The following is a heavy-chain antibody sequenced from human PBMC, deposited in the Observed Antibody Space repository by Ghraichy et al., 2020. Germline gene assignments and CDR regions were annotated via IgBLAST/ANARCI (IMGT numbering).Heavy chain of an antibody. J-gene: IGHJ4*02. CDR3: VSGLEWAQRVYHFDN. D-gene: IGHD6-6*01. CDR1: GASITTGGNS. V-gene: IGHV4-30-2*01. CDR2: IYHTGFIHNSETT. Sequence: SETLSLTCAVSGASITTGGNSWTWIRQPPGKGLECIGYIYHTGFIHNSETTYYSPSLKSRATISEDRSKNQFSLKLSAVTSADTGVYFCVSGLEWAQRVYHFDNCGQWILVTVSS.